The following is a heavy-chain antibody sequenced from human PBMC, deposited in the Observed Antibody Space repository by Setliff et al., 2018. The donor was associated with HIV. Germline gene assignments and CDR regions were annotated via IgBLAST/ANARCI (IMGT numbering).Heavy chain of an antibody. CDR3: ARVGHSSSYHYYGMDV. CDR2: ISAYNGNT. Sequence: ASVKVSCKASGYTFTSYGISWVRQAPGQGLEWMGWISAYNGNTNCAQKFQGRVTITTDESRSTAYMELSSLSSEDTAVFYCARVGHSSSYHYYGMDVWGQGTTVTVSS. V-gene: IGHV1-18*01. D-gene: IGHD6-13*01. CDR1: GYTFTSYG. J-gene: IGHJ6*02.